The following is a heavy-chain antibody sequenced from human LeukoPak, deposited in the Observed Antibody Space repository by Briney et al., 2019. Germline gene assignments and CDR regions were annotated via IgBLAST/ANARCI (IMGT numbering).Heavy chain of an antibody. CDR2: ISHSGST. Sequence: PSETLSLTCTVSGDSINNYYWGWIRQPPGKGLEWIGEISHSGSTNYNPSLKSRVTISVDTSKNQFSLKLSSVTAADTAVYYCARLRFLEWLPHPFDYWGQGTLVTVSS. CDR3: ARLRFLEWLPHPFDY. J-gene: IGHJ4*02. CDR1: GDSINNYY. V-gene: IGHV4-34*01. D-gene: IGHD3-3*01.